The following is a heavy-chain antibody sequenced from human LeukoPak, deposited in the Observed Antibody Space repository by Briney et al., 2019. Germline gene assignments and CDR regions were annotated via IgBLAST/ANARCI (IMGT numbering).Heavy chain of an antibody. Sequence: PSETLSLTCTVSGGSISSSSYYWGWIRQPPGKGLEWIGFIFYSGSTNYNPSLKSRVTISLDMSKNHFSLKLSSVTAADTAVYYCARRIHFDYWGQGTLVTVSS. CDR3: ARRIHFDY. CDR1: GGSISSSSYY. J-gene: IGHJ4*02. V-gene: IGHV4-61*05. CDR2: IFYSGST.